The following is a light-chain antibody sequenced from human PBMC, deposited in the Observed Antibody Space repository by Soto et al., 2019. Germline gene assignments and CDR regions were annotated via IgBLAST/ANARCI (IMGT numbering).Light chain of an antibody. J-gene: IGKJ1*01. V-gene: IGKV3-20*01. CDR1: QSVSSSY. Sequence: EMVLTQSPGTLSLSPGERATLSCRAIQSVSSSYLAWYQQKPGQAPRLLIYGASSRATGIPDRFSGSGSGTDFTLTISRLETEDFVVYYCPQYGSXPWTCGKGTKV. CDR3: PQYGSXPWT. CDR2: GAS.